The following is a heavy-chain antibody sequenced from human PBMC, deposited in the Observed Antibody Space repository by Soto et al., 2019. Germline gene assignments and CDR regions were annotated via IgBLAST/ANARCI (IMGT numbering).Heavy chain of an antibody. J-gene: IGHJ4*02. CDR3: ARDDGSTGLKD. CDR2: IWHDGSKK. Sequence: QVQLVESGGGVVQPGRSLRLSCTTSGFDFSSHGYHWVRQAPGRGLEWVSAIWHDGSKKYYADSVQGRFTVSRDDSKNTLYIQMNSLGPEETSLYHCARDDGSTGLKDWGQGSLVTVSS. D-gene: IGHD1-26*01. V-gene: IGHV3-33*01. CDR1: GFDFSSHG.